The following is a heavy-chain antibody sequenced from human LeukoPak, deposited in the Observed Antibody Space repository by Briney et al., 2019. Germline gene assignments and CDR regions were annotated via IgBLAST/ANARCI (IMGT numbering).Heavy chain of an antibody. CDR1: GFTFSNSA. Sequence: GGSLRLSCAASGFTFSNSAMNWVRQVPGKGLEWVSSIDYDSSHIYYAASVRGRFTISRDNARNSVYLQMNSLRVEDTAVYYCARGRSGLAAAGTYDYWGQGTLITVSS. D-gene: IGHD6-13*01. J-gene: IGHJ4*02. V-gene: IGHV3-21*01. CDR2: IDYDSSHI. CDR3: ARGRSGLAAAGTYDY.